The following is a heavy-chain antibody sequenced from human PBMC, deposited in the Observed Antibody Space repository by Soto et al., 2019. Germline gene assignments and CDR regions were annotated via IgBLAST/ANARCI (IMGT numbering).Heavy chain of an antibody. CDR3: ARDDQETTVTTLFRGAGYYYYGMDV. V-gene: IGHV3-21*01. J-gene: IGHJ6*02. CDR1: GFTFSSYS. CDR2: ISSSSSYI. Sequence: PGGSLRLSCAASGFTFSSYSMNWVRQAPGKGLEWVSSISSSSSYIYYADSVKGRFTISRDNAKNSLYLQMNSLRAEDTAVYYCARDDQETTVTTLFRGAGYYYYGMDVWGQGTTVTVSS. D-gene: IGHD4-17*01.